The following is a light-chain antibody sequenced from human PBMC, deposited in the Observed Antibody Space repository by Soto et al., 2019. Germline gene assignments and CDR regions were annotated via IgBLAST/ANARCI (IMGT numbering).Light chain of an antibody. J-gene: IGLJ2*01. CDR1: SSNIGAGYD. Sequence: QSVLTQAPSVSGAPGQRVTISCTGSSSNIGAGYDVHWYQQLPGTAPKLLIYGNSNRPSGVPDRFSGSKSGTSASLVITGLQAEDEADYYCQSYDSSLREVFGGGTKLTVL. CDR2: GNS. CDR3: QSYDSSLREV. V-gene: IGLV1-40*01.